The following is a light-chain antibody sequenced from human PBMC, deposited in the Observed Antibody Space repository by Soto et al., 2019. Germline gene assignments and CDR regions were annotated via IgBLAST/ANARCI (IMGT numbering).Light chain of an antibody. J-gene: IGKJ3*01. CDR2: DAS. Sequence: EIVLTQSPATLSLSPGERATLSCRASQSVSSYLAWYQQKPGQAPRLLIYDASNRATGIPARFSGSGSGTDFALTLSSLGPEDFAVYYWQQRSNWPPIFTFGPGTKVDIK. CDR3: QQRSNWPPIFT. CDR1: QSVSSY. V-gene: IGKV3-11*01.